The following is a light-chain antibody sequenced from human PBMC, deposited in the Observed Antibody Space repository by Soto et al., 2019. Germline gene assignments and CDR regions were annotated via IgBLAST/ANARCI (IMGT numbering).Light chain of an antibody. CDR3: SSYGSGRTVL. J-gene: IGLJ3*02. CDR2: DVT. Sequence: QSVLTQPASVSGSPGPSITISCTGTSSDIGGYNYVSWYQQYPGKAPKLMIYDVTNRPSGVSTRFTGSKSGNTAPLTISGLQAEDEAYYYCSSYGSGRTVLFGGGTKLTVL. V-gene: IGLV2-14*01. CDR1: SSDIGGYNY.